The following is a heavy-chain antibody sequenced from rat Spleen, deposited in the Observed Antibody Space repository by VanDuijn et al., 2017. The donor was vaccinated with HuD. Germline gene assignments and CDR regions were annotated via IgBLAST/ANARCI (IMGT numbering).Heavy chain of an antibody. J-gene: IGHJ4*01. CDR2: ISSSGGST. D-gene: IGHD1-2*01. V-gene: IGHV5-20*01. Sequence: EVQLVESGGGLVQPGRSLKLSCAASGFTFSDYYMAWVRQAPEKGLEWVASISSSGGSTYYRDSVKGRFTISRDTAKSSLYLQMDSLRSEDTATYYCTTDPRYYYSSYMNAWGQGVSVTVSS. CDR1: GFTFSDYY. CDR3: TTDPRYYYSSYMNA.